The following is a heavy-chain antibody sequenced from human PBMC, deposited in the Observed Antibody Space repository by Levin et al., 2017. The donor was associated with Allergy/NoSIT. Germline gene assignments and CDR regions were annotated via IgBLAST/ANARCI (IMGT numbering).Heavy chain of an antibody. CDR1: GFTFSDYY. CDR2: ISTSSTYT. V-gene: IGHV3-11*03. CDR3: ARNWAGYYDSSGYYVSAFDI. J-gene: IGHJ3*02. D-gene: IGHD3-22*01. Sequence: PGGSLRLSCAASGFTFSDYYMSWIRQAPGKGLEWFSYISTSSTYTNYADSVKGRFTISRDNAKNSLYLQMNSLRAEDTAVYYCARNWAGYYDSSGYYVSAFDIWGQGTVVTVSS.